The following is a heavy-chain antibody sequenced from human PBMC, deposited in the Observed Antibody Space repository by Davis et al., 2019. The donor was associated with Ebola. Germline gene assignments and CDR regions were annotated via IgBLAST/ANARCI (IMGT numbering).Heavy chain of an antibody. D-gene: IGHD4-23*01. Sequence: KVSCKGSGYSFTSYWISWVRQMPGKGLEWMGRIDPSDSYTNYSPSFQGHVTISADKSISTAYLQWSSLKASDTAMYYCARAPSHWVTSAYYYYGMDVWGQGTTVTVSS. J-gene: IGHJ6*02. CDR1: GYSFTSYW. CDR3: ARAPSHWVTSAYYYYGMDV. V-gene: IGHV5-10-1*01. CDR2: IDPSDSYT.